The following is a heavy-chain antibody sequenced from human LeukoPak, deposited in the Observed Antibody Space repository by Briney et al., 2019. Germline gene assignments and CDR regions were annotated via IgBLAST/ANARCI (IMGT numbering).Heavy chain of an antibody. J-gene: IGHJ4*02. CDR2: IYTSGST. CDR1: GGSITSGLYY. CDR3: ARRAGAYSHPYDY. V-gene: IGHV4-61*02. D-gene: IGHD4/OR15-4a*01. Sequence: SSETLSLTCTVSGGSITSGLYYWSWIRQPAGKGLEWIGRIYTSGSTNYNPSLKSRVTISLDSSKNQFSLKLSSVTAADTAVYYCARRAGAYSHPYDYWGQGTLVTVSS.